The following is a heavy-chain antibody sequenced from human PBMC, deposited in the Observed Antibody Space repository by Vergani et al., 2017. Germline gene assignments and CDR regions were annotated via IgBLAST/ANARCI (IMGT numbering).Heavy chain of an antibody. CDR3: TRDRQEGYCGGDCYHDYYYYMDV. CDR1: GFTFGDYA. V-gene: IGHV3-49*03. D-gene: IGHD2-21*01. CDR2: IRIKAYGGTT. Sequence: EVQLVESGGGLVQPGRSLRLSCTASGFTFGDYAMSWFRQAPGKGLEWVGFIRIKAYGGTTEYAASVKGRFTISRDDSKSIAYLQMNSLKTEDTAVYYCTRDRQEGYCGGDCYHDYYYYMDVWGKGTTVTVSS. J-gene: IGHJ6*03.